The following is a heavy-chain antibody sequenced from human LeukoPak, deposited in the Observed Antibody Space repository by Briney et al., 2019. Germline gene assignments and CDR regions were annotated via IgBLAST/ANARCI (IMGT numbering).Heavy chain of an antibody. Sequence: APVKVSCKASGYTFTGYYMHWVRQAPGQGLEWMGWINPNSGGANYAQKFQGRVTMTRDTSISTVYMELSSLRSDDTAVYYCARDQYDDTAGGAFDLWGQGTMVTVSS. CDR1: GYTFTGYY. J-gene: IGHJ3*01. V-gene: IGHV1-2*02. D-gene: IGHD3-9*01. CDR3: ARDQYDDTAGGAFDL. CDR2: INPNSGGA.